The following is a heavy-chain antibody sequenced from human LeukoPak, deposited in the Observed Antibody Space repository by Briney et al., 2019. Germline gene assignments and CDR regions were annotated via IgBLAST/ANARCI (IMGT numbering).Heavy chain of an antibody. V-gene: IGHV4-34*01. CDR2: INHSRST. D-gene: IGHD3-9*01. Sequence: SETLSLTCAVYGGSFSGYYWSWIRQPPGKGLEWIGEINHSRSTNYNPSLKSRVTISVDTSKNQFSLKLSSVTAADTAVYYCASWTKLRYFDWLLPTGDYWGQGTLVTVSS. J-gene: IGHJ4*02. CDR1: GGSFSGYY. CDR3: ASWTKLRYFDWLLPTGDY.